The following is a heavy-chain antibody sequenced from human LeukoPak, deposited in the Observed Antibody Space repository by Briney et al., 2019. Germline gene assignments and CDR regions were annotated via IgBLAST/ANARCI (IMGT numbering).Heavy chain of an antibody. V-gene: IGHV7-4-1*02. D-gene: IGHD5-12*01. Sequence: GASVKVSCKASGYSFTTYAMNWVRQAPGQGLEWMGWINTNTGNPTYAQGFTGRFVFSLDTSVSTAYLQISSLKAEDTAVYYCARGIGGATGEFVYYFDYWGQGTLVTVSS. CDR3: ARGIGGATGEFVYYFDY. CDR1: GYSFTTYA. J-gene: IGHJ4*02. CDR2: INTNTGNP.